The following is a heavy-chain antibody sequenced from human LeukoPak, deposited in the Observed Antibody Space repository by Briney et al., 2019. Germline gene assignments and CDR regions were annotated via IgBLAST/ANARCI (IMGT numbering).Heavy chain of an antibody. J-gene: IGHJ4*02. V-gene: IGHV3-30*02. CDR3: ARLSYDSGTHYTCYEY. D-gene: IGHD3-10*01. Sequence: GGSLRLSCAASGLTFSSYGMHWVRQAPVKGLEWVAFIRYDGSNKYYADSVKGRFTISRDNAKNSVYLQMNSLRADDTAVYYCARLSYDSGTHYTCYEYWGQGTLVTVSS. CDR1: GLTFSSYG. CDR2: IRYDGSNK.